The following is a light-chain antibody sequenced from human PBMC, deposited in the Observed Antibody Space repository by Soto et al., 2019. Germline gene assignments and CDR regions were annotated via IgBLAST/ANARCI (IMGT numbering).Light chain of an antibody. Sequence: QSVLTQPPSVSGAPGQRVTISCTGSSSNIGAGYDVHWYQQLPGTAPKLLIYGNSNRPSGVPDRFSGSKSGTSASLAITGLQAEDEADYYCQSYESSLSGVFGGGTKVTVL. CDR1: SSNIGAGYD. V-gene: IGLV1-40*01. CDR3: QSYESSLSGV. J-gene: IGLJ3*02. CDR2: GNS.